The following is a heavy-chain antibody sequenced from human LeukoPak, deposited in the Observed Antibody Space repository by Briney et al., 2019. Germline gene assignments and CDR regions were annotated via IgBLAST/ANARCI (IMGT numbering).Heavy chain of an antibody. CDR3: ASIQGYDFDY. J-gene: IGHJ4*02. V-gene: IGHV4-61*01. CDR2: IYYSGNT. Sequence: KPSQTLSLTCTVSGGSVSSDSYYWSWIRQPPGKGLEWIGYIYYSGNTNYNPSLKSRVTISVDTSKNQFSLKLSSVTAADTAVYYCASIQGYDFDYWGQGTLVTVSS. D-gene: IGHD3-16*01. CDR1: GGSVSSDSYY.